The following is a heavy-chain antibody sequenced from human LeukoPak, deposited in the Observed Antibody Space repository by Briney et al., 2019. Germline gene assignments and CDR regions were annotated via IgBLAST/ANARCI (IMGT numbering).Heavy chain of an antibody. D-gene: IGHD3-22*01. CDR2: INSDGSST. V-gene: IGHV3-74*01. CDR3: ARDARDYYDSSARAFDI. CDR1: GFTFSSYW. Sequence: GGSLRLSCAASGFTFSSYWMHWVRQAPGKGLVWVSRINSDGSSTSCADSVKGRFTISRDNAKNTLYLQMNSLRAEDMAVYYCARDARDYYDSSARAFDIWGQGTVVTVSS. J-gene: IGHJ3*02.